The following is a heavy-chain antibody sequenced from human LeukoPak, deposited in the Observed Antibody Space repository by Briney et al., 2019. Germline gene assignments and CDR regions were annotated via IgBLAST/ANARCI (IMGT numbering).Heavy chain of an antibody. CDR1: GYTFTSYD. CDR3: AREGYCTNGVCYGDY. J-gene: IGHJ4*02. V-gene: IGHV1-8*03. CDR2: MNPNSGNT. Sequence: ASVKVSCKASGYTFTSYDINWVRQATGQGLERMGWMNPNSGNTGYAQKFQGRVTITRNTSISTAYMELSSLRSEDTAVYYCAREGYCTNGVCYGDYWGQGTLVTVSS. D-gene: IGHD2-8*01.